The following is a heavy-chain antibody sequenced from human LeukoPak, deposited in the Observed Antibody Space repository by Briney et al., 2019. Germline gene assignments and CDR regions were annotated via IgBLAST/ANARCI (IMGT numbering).Heavy chain of an antibody. D-gene: IGHD2-2*01. CDR3: ARGPSSQFRTDY. Sequence: PGGSLRLSCAASGFTFSSYGMHWVRQAPGKGLEWVSYIGTSSSRIYYADSVKGRFTISRDNAKNSLYLQMNGLRAEDTAVYYCARGPSSQFRTDYWGQGTLVTVSS. V-gene: IGHV3-48*01. CDR2: IGTSSSRI. J-gene: IGHJ4*02. CDR1: GFTFSSYG.